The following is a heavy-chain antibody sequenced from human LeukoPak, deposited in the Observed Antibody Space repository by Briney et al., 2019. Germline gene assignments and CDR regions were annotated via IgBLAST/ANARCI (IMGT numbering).Heavy chain of an antibody. Sequence: SETLSLTCTVSGGSISSYYWSWIRQPPGKGLEWVGDIYYSGSTNYNPSLESLVTISIDTSKYQFSLNLSAVTAADTAVYCCARGASGYSYGWGQGTLVTVSS. CDR3: ARGASGYSYG. V-gene: IGHV4-59*01. CDR2: IYYSGST. J-gene: IGHJ4*02. CDR1: GGSISSYY. D-gene: IGHD5-18*01.